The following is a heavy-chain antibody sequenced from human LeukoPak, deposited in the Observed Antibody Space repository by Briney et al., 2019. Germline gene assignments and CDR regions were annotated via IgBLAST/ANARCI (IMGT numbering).Heavy chain of an antibody. Sequence: GGSLRLSCAASGFTFDDYAMHWVRQAPGKGLEWVSGISWNSGSIGYADSVKGRFTISRDNAKNSLYLQMSSLRAEDTAVYYCARDSWLLNPNHYYYYMDVWGKGTTVTVSS. D-gene: IGHD3-3*01. J-gene: IGHJ6*03. CDR1: GFTFDDYA. CDR3: ARDSWLLNPNHYYYYMDV. CDR2: ISWNSGSI. V-gene: IGHV3-9*01.